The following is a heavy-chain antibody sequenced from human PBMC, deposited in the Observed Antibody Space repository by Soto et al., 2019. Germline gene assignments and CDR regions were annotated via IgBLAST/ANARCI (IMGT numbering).Heavy chain of an antibody. CDR3: DRGHRSSGTIFDS. J-gene: IGHJ4*02. CDR2: IKSKSAGGTT. V-gene: IGHV3-15*01. Sequence: EVQLVESGGGLVKPGGSVRLSCAASGFTFSNAWMSWVRQAPGKGLEWVGRIKSKSAGGTTEYDAPVKDRFTISRDDSKNTLYLQINSLKIEDTAVYYCDRGHRSSGTIFDSWGQGTLVTVSS. D-gene: IGHD3-22*01. CDR1: GFTFSNAW.